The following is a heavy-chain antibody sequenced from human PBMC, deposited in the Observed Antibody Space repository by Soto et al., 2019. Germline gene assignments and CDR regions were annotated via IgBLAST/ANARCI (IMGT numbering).Heavy chain of an antibody. CDR1: GFTFSNFW. V-gene: IGHV3-74*01. CDR2: INNDGSDI. Sequence: PGGSLRLSCAASGFTFSNFWMHWARRTPGKGLVWLSRINNDGSDIVYADSVKGRFTFSRDNAKNTLYLQMDSLTAEDTAVYHCVRGSTGPDYWGQGTLVTVSS. CDR3: VRGSTGPDY. J-gene: IGHJ4*02.